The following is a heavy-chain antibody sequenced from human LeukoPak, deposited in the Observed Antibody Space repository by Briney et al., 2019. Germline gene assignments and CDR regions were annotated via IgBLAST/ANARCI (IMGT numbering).Heavy chain of an antibody. CDR3: ARVYRGYCSSTSCYTGEVYWYFDL. D-gene: IGHD2-2*02. V-gene: IGHV4-59*01. CDR2: IYYSGST. CDR1: GGSISSYY. Sequence: SETLSLTCTVSGGSISSYYWSWIRQPPGKGLEWIGYIYYSGSTNYNPSLKSRVTISVDTSKNQFSLKLSSVTAADTAVYYCARVYRGYCSSTSCYTGEVYWYFDLWGRGTLVTVSS. J-gene: IGHJ2*01.